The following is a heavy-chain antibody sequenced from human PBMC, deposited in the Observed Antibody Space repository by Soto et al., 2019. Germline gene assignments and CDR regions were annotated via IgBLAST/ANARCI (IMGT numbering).Heavy chain of an antibody. CDR1: GYTFTSYD. Sequence: QVQLVQSGAEVKKPGASVKVSCKASGYTFTSYDINWVRQATGQGLEWMGWMNPNSGNTGYAQRFQGRVTMTRNTSISTAYMELSSLRSEDTAVYYCARDGGVTAQGYNWFDPWGQGTLVTVSS. J-gene: IGHJ5*02. V-gene: IGHV1-8*01. D-gene: IGHD2-21*02. CDR3: ARDGGVTAQGYNWFDP. CDR2: MNPNSGNT.